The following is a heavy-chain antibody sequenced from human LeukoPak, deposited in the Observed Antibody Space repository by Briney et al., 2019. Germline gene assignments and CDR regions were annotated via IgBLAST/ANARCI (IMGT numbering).Heavy chain of an antibody. CDR1: GFTFSNYA. J-gene: IGHJ6*03. CDR2: ISYDGSNK. V-gene: IGHV3-30*04. Sequence: AGGSLRLSCAASGFTFSNYAMHWVRQAPGKGLEWVAVISYDGSNKYYTDSVKDRFTISGDSSKNTLYLQMNSLRAEDTALYYCARDRFSRQLVQRYYYMDVWGKGTTVTVSS. D-gene: IGHD6-13*01. CDR3: ARDRFSRQLVQRYYYMDV.